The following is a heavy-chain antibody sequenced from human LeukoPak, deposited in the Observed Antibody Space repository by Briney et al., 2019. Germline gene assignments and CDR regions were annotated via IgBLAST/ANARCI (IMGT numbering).Heavy chain of an antibody. CDR2: ISGSGGST. V-gene: IGHV3-23*01. CDR3: AKGEYHQDGIGENRFDN. CDR1: GFTFSSYA. J-gene: IGHJ4*02. Sequence: PGGSLRLSCAASGFTFSSYAMSWVRQAPGKGLEWVSAISGSGGSTYYADSVKGRFTTSRDNAKNSVFLQMSSLRPDDTAVYYCAKGEYHQDGIGENRFDNWGQGALVTVSS. D-gene: IGHD5-24*01.